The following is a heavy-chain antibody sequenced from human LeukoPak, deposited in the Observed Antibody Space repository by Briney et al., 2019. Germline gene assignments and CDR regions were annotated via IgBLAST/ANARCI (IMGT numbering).Heavy chain of an antibody. J-gene: IGHJ4*02. CDR1: GYTFTSYY. Sequence: GASVKVSCKASGYTFTSYYMHWVRQAPGQGLEWMGIINPSGGSTSYAQKFQGRVTMTRDTSTSTVYMELSSLRSEDTAVYYCARGLFICSSTSCSTGYWGQGTLVTVSS. CDR3: ARGLFICSSTSCSTGY. CDR2: INPSGGST. D-gene: IGHD2-2*02. V-gene: IGHV1-46*01.